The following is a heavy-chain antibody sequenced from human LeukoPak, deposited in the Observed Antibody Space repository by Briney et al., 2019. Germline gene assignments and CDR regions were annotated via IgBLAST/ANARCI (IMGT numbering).Heavy chain of an antibody. D-gene: IGHD3-10*01. J-gene: IGHJ5*02. Sequence: SETLSLTCTVSGGSISGYYWSWIRQPPGKGLEWIGEINHSGTTNYNPSLKSRVTISVDTSKNQFSLKLSSVTAADTAVYYCARGGLTYYYGSGSYYDKRQNNWFDPWGQGTLVTVSS. CDR2: INHSGTT. CDR1: GGSISGYY. CDR3: ARGGLTYYYGSGSYYDKRQNNWFDP. V-gene: IGHV4-34*01.